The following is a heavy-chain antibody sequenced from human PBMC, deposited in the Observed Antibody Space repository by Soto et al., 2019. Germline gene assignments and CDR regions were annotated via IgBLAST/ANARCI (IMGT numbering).Heavy chain of an antibody. D-gene: IGHD1-7*01. CDR1: GYTFSDHD. CDR2: MNPNSGDT. V-gene: IGHV1-8*01. CDR3: ARVGGNWNYDYFDY. J-gene: IGHJ4*02. Sequence: QVQLVQSGAEVKKTGASVKVSCKASGYTFSDHDIHWVRQASGQGPEWLGWMNPNSGDTGYAQNFQGRVTMTRDTSKRTAYMELSSLRAEDTAVYYCARVGGNWNYDYFDYWGQGTLVTVSS.